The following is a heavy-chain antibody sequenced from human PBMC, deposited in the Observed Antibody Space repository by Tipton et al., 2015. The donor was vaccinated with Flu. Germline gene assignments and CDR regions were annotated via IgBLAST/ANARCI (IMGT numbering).Heavy chain of an antibody. CDR3: ARHTGDSVRGVIDY. CDR2: ISYSGST. V-gene: IGHV4-59*08. CDR1: NGSISNYY. J-gene: IGHJ4*02. Sequence: GLVKPSETLSLICSVSNGSISNYYWSWIRQPPGKGLEWIGYISYSGSTNYSPSLKSRVTISVDTSKNQFSLNLRSVTAADTAVYYCARHTGDSVRGVIDYWGQGTLVTVSS. D-gene: IGHD3-10*02.